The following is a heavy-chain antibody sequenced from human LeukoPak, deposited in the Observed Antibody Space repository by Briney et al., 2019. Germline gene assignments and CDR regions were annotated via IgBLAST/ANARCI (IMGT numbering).Heavy chain of an antibody. J-gene: IGHJ4*02. CDR3: VREDIVVVTTLDH. D-gene: IGHD2-21*02. V-gene: IGHV3-74*01. CDR1: GFSFSRFW. Sequence: GGSLRLSCAASGFSFSRFWMHWVRQVPGKGLVWISRITSDGRNIDYADSVKGRFTISRDDAKNTLYLQMNSLRPDDTAVYFCVREDIVVVTTLDHWGQGSLAIVSS. CDR2: ITSDGRNI.